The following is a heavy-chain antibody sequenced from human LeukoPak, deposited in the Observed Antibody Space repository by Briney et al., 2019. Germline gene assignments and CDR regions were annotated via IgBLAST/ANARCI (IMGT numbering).Heavy chain of an antibody. J-gene: IGHJ4*02. CDR2: IKQGGSEK. Sequence: GGSLRLSCAASGFTFSSYWMSWVRQAPGKGLEWVANIKQGGSEKYYVDSVKGRFTISRDNAKNSLYLQMNSLRAEDTAVYYCARGRPLDYGGNSIYFDYWGQGTLVTVSS. V-gene: IGHV3-7*01. CDR1: GFTFSSYW. D-gene: IGHD4-23*01. CDR3: ARGRPLDYGGNSIYFDY.